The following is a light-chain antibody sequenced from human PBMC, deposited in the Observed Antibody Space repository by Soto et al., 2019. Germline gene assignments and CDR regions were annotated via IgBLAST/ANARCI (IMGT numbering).Light chain of an antibody. Sequence: DIQITQSPSTLSASVGDIVTITCRASQSISSWLAWYQQKPGKAPKLLIYDASSLESGVPSRFSGSGSGTEFTLTISSLQPDDFATYYCQQYDSYSLRWTFGQGTKVEI. CDR3: QQYDSYSLRWT. CDR1: QSISSW. CDR2: DAS. J-gene: IGKJ1*01. V-gene: IGKV1-5*01.